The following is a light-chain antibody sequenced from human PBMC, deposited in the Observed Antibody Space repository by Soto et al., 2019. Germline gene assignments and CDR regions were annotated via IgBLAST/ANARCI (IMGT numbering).Light chain of an antibody. CDR1: QSISSW. CDR3: QQYNTYSLT. CDR2: DAF. Sequence: DIQMTQSPSTLSASVGDRVTITCRASQSISSWLAWYQQKPGKAPKLLISDAFSLESGVPSRFIGSGSETELALSISSLQPDDFATYYCQQYNTYSLTFGQGTKVEIK. J-gene: IGKJ1*01. V-gene: IGKV1-5*01.